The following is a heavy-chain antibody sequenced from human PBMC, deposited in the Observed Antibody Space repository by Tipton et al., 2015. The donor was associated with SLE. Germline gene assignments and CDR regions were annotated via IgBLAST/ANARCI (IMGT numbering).Heavy chain of an antibody. Sequence: TLSLTCSVSGGSISAFYWSWIRQPPGKGLVWIGYFYTSWRTNYNPSLKSRVTISVDMSKNQFSLRLTSVTAADTAMYYCARDSAVNFWYFDLWGRGTLVTVSS. CDR3: ARDSAVNFWYFDL. CDR1: GGSISAFY. CDR2: FYTSWRT. J-gene: IGHJ2*01. V-gene: IGHV4-4*08.